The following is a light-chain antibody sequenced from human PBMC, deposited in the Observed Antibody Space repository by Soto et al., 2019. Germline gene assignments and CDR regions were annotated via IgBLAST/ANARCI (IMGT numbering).Light chain of an antibody. V-gene: IGLV2-8*01. CDR1: SSDVGGYNY. J-gene: IGLJ1*01. CDR3: SSYAGSNNLGV. Sequence: QSVLTQPPSASGSPGQSVTISCTGTSSDVGGYNYVSWYQQHPGKAPKLMIYEVSKRPSGVPVCFSGSKSGNTASLTVSGLQAEDEADYYCSSYAGSNNLGVFGTGTKVTVL. CDR2: EVS.